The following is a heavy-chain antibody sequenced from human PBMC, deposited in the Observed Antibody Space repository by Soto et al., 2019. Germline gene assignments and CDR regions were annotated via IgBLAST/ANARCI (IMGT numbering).Heavy chain of an antibody. CDR3: ARGNVVAIDY. Sequence: SETLSLTCAVSGGSISSGGYSWSWIRQPPGKGLEWIGYIYHSGSTYYNPSLKSRVTISVDRSKDQFSLKLSSVTAADTAVYYCARGNVVAIDYWGQGTLVTVSS. CDR1: GGSISSGGYS. D-gene: IGHD2-21*01. V-gene: IGHV4-30-2*01. J-gene: IGHJ4*02. CDR2: IYHSGST.